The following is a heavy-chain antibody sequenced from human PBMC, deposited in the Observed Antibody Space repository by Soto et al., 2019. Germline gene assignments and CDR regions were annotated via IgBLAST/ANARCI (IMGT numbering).Heavy chain of an antibody. CDR2: ISYDGNNK. D-gene: IGHD2-15*01. CDR3: ARAGCDGGTCYTLVGLRYGMDV. CDR1: GFTFSSYA. Sequence: QVQLVESGGGVVQPGRSLRLSCAASGFTFSSYAMYWVRQAPGKGLEWVAIISYDGNNKHYADSVKGRFTIARDNSQNTLYLQMNSLGAEDTGVYYCARAGCDGGTCYTLVGLRYGMDVWGQGTTVTVSS. V-gene: IGHV3-30-3*01. J-gene: IGHJ6*02.